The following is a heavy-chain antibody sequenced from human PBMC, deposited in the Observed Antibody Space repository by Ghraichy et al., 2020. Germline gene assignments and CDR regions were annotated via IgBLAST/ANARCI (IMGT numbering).Heavy chain of an antibody. CDR2: TYYRSKWYN. CDR1: GDSVSSNSAA. J-gene: IGHJ3*02. D-gene: IGHD6-13*01. V-gene: IGHV6-1*01. Sequence: SQTLSLTCAISGDSVSSNSAAWNWIRQSPSRGLEWLGRTYYRSKWYNDYAVSVKSRITINPDTSKNQFFLQLNSVTPEDTAVYYCARVLVLGQIAAAGYDAFDIWGQGTMVTVSS. CDR3: ARVLVLGQIAAAGYDAFDI.